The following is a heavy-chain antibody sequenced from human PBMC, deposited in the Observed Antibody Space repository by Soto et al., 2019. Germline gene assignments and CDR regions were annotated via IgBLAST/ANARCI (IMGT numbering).Heavy chain of an antibody. CDR2: ISGSGGST. J-gene: IGHJ6*02. CDR3: ANHFYCSSTSCYDGYYYYYGMDV. V-gene: IGHV3-23*01. Sequence: EVQLLESGGGLVQPGGSLRLSCAASGFTFSSYAMSWVRQAPGKGLEWVSAISGSGGSTYYADSVKGRFTISRDNSKNTLYLPINSHSGEDTSVYYCANHFYCSSTSCYDGYYYYYGMDVWGQGTTVTVSS. D-gene: IGHD2-2*01. CDR1: GFTFSSYA.